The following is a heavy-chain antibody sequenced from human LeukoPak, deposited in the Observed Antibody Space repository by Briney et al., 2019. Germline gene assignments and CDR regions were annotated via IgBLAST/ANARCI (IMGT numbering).Heavy chain of an antibody. CDR2: IYYSGST. J-gene: IGHJ4*02. CDR3: ARAAGSRKRDGYFDY. D-gene: IGHD2-8*01. V-gene: IGHV4-59*01. Sequence: KASETPSLTCTVSGGSISSYYWSWIRQPPGKGLEWIGYIYYSGSTNYNPSLKSRVTISVDTSKNQFSLKLSSVTAADTAVYYCARAAGSRKRDGYFDYWGQGTLVTVSS. CDR1: GGSISSYY.